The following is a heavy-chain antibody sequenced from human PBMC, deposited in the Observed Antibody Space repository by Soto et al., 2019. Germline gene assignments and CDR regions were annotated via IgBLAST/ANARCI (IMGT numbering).Heavy chain of an antibody. CDR3: ARDPQTGDAGHAFDM. J-gene: IGHJ3*02. CDR2: INAGNSNT. CDR1: GFTFTNYA. D-gene: IGHD7-27*01. V-gene: IGHV1-3*01. Sequence: QVQLVKSGAEVKKPGASVMVSCKASGFTFTNYAMHWVRQAPGQGLEWMGWINAGNSNTKYSEKFQGRVTIIRDTSASTAYMALRSLRSEDTAVYYCARDPQTGDAGHAFDMWGQGTMVTVSS.